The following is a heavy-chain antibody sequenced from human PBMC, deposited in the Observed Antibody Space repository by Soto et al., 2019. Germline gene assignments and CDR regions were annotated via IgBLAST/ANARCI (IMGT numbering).Heavy chain of an antibody. Sequence: ASVKVSCKASGYTFTSYGMSWVVQAPVQVLEWMGWISAYNGNTNYAQKLQGRVTMTTDTSTSTAYMELRSLRSDDTAVYYCARDHGYNYYGGRNWFDPWGQGTLVTVSS. CDR2: ISAYNGNT. D-gene: IGHD5-12*01. CDR1: GYTFTSYG. V-gene: IGHV1-18*04. J-gene: IGHJ5*02. CDR3: ARDHGYNYYGGRNWFDP.